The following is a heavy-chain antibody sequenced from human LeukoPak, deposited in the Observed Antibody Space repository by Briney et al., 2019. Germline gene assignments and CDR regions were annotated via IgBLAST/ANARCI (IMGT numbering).Heavy chain of an antibody. D-gene: IGHD1-1*01. CDR3: AREGWSATGTNWFDP. Sequence: GASVKVSCKASGYTFTSYAMNWVRQAPGQGLEWMGWINTNTGNPTYAQGLTGRFVFSLDTSVSTAYLQISSLKAEDTAVYYCAREGWSATGTNWFDPWGQGTLVTVSS. J-gene: IGHJ5*02. CDR2: INTNTGNP. CDR1: GYTFTSYA. V-gene: IGHV7-4-1*02.